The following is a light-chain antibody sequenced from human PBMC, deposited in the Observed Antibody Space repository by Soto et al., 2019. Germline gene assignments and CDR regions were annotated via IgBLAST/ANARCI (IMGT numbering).Light chain of an antibody. CDR1: SSDVGSYNL. CDR3: CSYAGITTYDV. Sequence: QSALTQPASVSGSPGQSITISCTGTSSDVGSYNLVSWYQQHPGEAPKLMIYGGTKRPSGVSNRFSGSKSGNTASLTISGXXXXDEADYYCCSYAGITTYDVFGTGTKLTVL. V-gene: IGLV2-23*01. J-gene: IGLJ1*01. CDR2: GGT.